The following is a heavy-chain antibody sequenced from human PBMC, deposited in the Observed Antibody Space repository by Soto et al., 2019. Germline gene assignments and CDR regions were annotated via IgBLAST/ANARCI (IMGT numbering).Heavy chain of an antibody. Sequence: QVQLVESGGGLVKPGGSLRLSCATSGFTFSDYYLSWIRQAPGTGLEFVSYISPKGTYRTYADSVNGRFTISRDNAKNSLDLRVNSLRAEHTAGYYCSRGGGVGVFDLWGEGAFVSVSS. CDR2: ISPKGTYR. CDR1: GFTFSDYY. V-gene: IGHV3-11*06. CDR3: SRGGGVGVFDL. D-gene: IGHD2-8*02. J-gene: IGHJ5*02.